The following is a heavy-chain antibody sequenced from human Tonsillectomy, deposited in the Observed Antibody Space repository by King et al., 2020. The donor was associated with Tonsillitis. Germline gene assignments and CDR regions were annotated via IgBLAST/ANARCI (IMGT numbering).Heavy chain of an antibody. CDR2: IFYSGSA. D-gene: IGHD3-9*01. V-gene: IGHV4-30-2*01. Sequence: QLQESGSRLVMPSQTLSLTCTVSGGSISSDTYSWSWIRQPPGKGLEWIGYIFYSGSAYYNPSFKSRVTLSVDRSENQFSLKLKSVTAADTAMYYCARAANDFDWLLNPWFDPWGQGTLVTVSS. CDR1: GGSISSDTYS. J-gene: IGHJ5*01. CDR3: ARAANDFDWLLNPWFDP.